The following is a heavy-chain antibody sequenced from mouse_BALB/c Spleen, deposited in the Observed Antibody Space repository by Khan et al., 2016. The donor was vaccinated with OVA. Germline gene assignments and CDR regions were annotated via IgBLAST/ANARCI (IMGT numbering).Heavy chain of an antibody. CDR1: GYTFTDYI. V-gene: IGHV1-77*01. CDR2: IYPGSGST. CDR3: ARSGYGSLGY. Sequence: QVRLQQSGPVLVKPGASVKMSCKATGYTFTDYIINWVRQRTGQGLEWIGQIYPGSGSTYYHEKFKGKATLTADKSSNTAYMQLRSLTSEDSADYFCARSGYGSLGYWGQGTTLTVSS. J-gene: IGHJ2*01. D-gene: IGHD1-1*01.